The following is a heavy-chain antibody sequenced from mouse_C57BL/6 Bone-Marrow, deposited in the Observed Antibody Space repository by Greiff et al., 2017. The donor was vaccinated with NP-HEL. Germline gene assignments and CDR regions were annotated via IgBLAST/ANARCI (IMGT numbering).Heavy chain of an antibody. CDR3: ARPIIDYYAMDY. J-gene: IGHJ4*01. CDR2: ISNGGGST. V-gene: IGHV5-12*01. Sequence: EVMLVESGGGLVQPGGSLKLSCAASGFTFSDYYMYWVRQTPEKRLEWVAYISNGGGSTYYPDTVKGRFTISRDNAKNTLYLQMSRLKSEDTAMYYCARPIIDYYAMDYWDQGTSVPVSS. D-gene: IGHD1-2*01. CDR1: GFTFSDYY.